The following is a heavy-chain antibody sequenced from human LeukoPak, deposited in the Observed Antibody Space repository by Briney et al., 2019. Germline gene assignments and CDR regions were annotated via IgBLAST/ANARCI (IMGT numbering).Heavy chain of an antibody. CDR3: ARGDGSFDY. V-gene: IGHV3-53*01. D-gene: IGHD5-24*01. CDR2: IYSGTKT. J-gene: IGHJ4*02. CDR1: GFTVSGNY. Sequence: PGGSLRLSCAASGFTVSGNYMSWVRQSPQXGLEWVSLIYSGTKTYYADSVKGRFTISRDNSKNTLYLQMNSLRAEDTAVYYCARGDGSFDYWGQGILVTVSS.